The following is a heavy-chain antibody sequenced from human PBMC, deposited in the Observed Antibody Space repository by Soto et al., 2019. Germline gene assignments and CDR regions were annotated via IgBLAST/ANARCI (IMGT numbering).Heavy chain of an antibody. V-gene: IGHV1-46*01. Sequence: GSVKVSCKAAGYAFTSYYMHWVRQAPGQGLEWMGIINPSGGSKSYAQKFQGRVTMTRDTSTSTVYMELSRLRSEDTAVYYCARFGIVGALDYWGQGTLVTVSS. J-gene: IGHJ4*02. D-gene: IGHD1-26*01. CDR3: ARFGIVGALDY. CDR2: INPSGGSK. CDR1: GYAFTSYY.